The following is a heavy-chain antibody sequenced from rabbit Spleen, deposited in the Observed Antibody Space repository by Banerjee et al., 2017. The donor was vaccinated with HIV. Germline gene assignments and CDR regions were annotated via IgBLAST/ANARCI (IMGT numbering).Heavy chain of an antibody. V-gene: IGHV1S7*01. CDR3: ARDLDGVIGWNFGW. CDR1: GFDFNSYY. D-gene: IGHD1-1*01. Sequence: QLKESGGGLVQPGGSLKLSCKASGFDFNSYYMSWVRQAPGKGLEWIGYIDPVFGSAYYASWVNGRFSISRENTQNTVSLQLNSLTAADTATYFCARDLDGVIGWNFGWWGPGTLVTVS. CDR2: IDPVFGSA. J-gene: IGHJ4*01.